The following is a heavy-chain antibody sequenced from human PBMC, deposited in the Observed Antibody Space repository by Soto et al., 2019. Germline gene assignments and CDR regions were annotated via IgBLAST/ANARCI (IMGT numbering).Heavy chain of an antibody. D-gene: IGHD5-12*01. J-gene: IGHJ4*02. CDR1: GFTFSSYG. V-gene: IGHV3-33*01. Sequence: GGSLRLSCAASGFTFSSYGMHWVRQAPGKGLEWVAVIWYDGSNKYYADSVKGRFTISRDNSKNTLYLQMNSLRAEDTAVYYCARDPYVYRVAHGYFDYWDQGTLVTVSS. CDR2: IWYDGSNK. CDR3: ARDPYVYRVAHGYFDY.